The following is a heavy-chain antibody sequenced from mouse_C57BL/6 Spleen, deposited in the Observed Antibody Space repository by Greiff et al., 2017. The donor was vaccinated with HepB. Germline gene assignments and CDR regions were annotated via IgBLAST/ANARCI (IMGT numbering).Heavy chain of an antibody. J-gene: IGHJ3*01. D-gene: IGHD3-2*02. CDR1: GFTFSSYG. CDR3: AQTAQDTWFAY. Sequence: EVKVVESGGDLVKPGGSLKLSCAASGFTFSSYGMPWVRQTPDKRLEWVATISSGGSYTYYPDSVKGRFTISRDNAKNTLYLQMSSLKSEDTAMYYCAQTAQDTWFAYWGQGTLVTVSA. V-gene: IGHV5-6*01. CDR2: ISSGGSYT.